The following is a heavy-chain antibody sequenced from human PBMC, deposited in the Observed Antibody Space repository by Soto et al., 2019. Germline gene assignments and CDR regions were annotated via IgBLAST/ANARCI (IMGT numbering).Heavy chain of an antibody. J-gene: IGHJ5*02. CDR2: IWHDGSDK. Sequence: QVHLVESGGGVVQPGGSLRLSCGASGFDFSSSGMHWVRQAPGKGLEWVAVIWHDGSDKYYADSVKGRFTISRDNSKNTVYLQMNSLRAEDTAVYYCVRDRLAWGQGTLVTVSS. CDR3: VRDRLA. D-gene: IGHD2-21*01. V-gene: IGHV3-33*01. CDR1: GFDFSSSG.